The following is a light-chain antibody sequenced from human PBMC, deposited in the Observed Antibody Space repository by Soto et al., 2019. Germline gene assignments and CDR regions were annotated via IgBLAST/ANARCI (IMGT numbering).Light chain of an antibody. Sequence: EVVLTQSPGTLSLSPGERATLSCRASQSVSSSYLAWYQQKPGQAPRLLIYGASSRATGIPDRFSGSGSETDFTLIISRLEAEDFAVYYCQQYGSSSWTFGQGTKVEIK. J-gene: IGKJ1*01. CDR1: QSVSSSY. V-gene: IGKV3-20*01. CDR2: GAS. CDR3: QQYGSSSWT.